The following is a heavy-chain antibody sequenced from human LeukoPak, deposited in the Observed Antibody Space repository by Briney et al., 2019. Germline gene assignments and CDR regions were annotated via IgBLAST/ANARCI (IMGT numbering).Heavy chain of an antibody. V-gene: IGHV1-18*04. Sequence: APVKVSCKASGFTLTRYGISWVRQAPGQGVVWMGWISAYNGNTNYAQKLQGRVTMTTDTSTSTAYMELRSLRSDDTAVYYCAREFCSGGSCSFGDYFDYWGQGTLVTVSS. CDR2: ISAYNGNT. J-gene: IGHJ4*02. D-gene: IGHD2-15*01. CDR3: AREFCSGGSCSFGDYFDY. CDR1: GFTLTRYG.